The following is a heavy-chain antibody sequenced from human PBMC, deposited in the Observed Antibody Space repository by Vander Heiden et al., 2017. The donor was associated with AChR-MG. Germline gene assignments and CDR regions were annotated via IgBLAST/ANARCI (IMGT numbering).Heavy chain of an antibody. CDR3: TRSLTD. V-gene: IGHV3-7*01. CDR1: GFNFNNAW. J-gene: IGHJ4*01. Sequence: EVHLVEYGGDLVQPGESLRLSCTASGFNFNNAWMDWARQAPGKGLEWVANINGEGSEKYYVGSVRGRFTISRDNAQNSLYLHMDSLRAEDRSRYYCTRSLTDWGHGTLVTVSS. CDR2: INGEGSEK. D-gene: IGHD2-8*02.